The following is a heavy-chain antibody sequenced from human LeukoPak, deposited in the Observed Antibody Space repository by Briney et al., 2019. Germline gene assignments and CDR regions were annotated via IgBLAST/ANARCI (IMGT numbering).Heavy chain of an antibody. CDR3: ARDNRYRFLEWLPSPPNYYYMDV. CDR1: GGSISSNNYY. Sequence: PSETLSLTCTVSGGSISSNNYYWGWIRQPPGKGLEWVSGINWNGGSTGYADSVKGRFTISRDNAKNSLYLQMNSLRAEDTALYYCARDNRYRFLEWLPSPPNYYYMDVWGKGTTVTVSS. V-gene: IGHV3-20*04. D-gene: IGHD3-3*01. J-gene: IGHJ6*03. CDR2: INWNGGST.